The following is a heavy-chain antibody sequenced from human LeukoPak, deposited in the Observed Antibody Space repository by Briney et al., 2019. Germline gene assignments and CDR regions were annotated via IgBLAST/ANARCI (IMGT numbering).Heavy chain of an antibody. V-gene: IGHV3-66*01. Sequence: RGSLRLSCAASGFTVSSNYMSWVRQAPGKGLEWVSVIYSGGSTYYADSVKGRFTISSDNSKNTLYLQMNSLRAEDTAVYYCARPYSSSQYYYYYYGMDVWGQGTTVTVSS. D-gene: IGHD6-13*01. CDR1: GFTVSSNY. J-gene: IGHJ6*02. CDR2: IYSGGST. CDR3: ARPYSSSQYYYYYYGMDV.